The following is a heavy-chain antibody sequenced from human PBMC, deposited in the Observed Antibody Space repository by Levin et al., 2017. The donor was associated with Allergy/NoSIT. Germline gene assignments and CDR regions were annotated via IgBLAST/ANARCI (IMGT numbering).Heavy chain of an antibody. J-gene: IGHJ4*02. CDR2: ISAYNGNT. Sequence: ASVKVSCKASGFTFTSYGISWVRQAPGQGLEWMGWISAYNGNTNYAQKLQGRVTMTTDTSTSTAYMELRSLRSDDTAVYYCAREEYDSSGYYFDYWGQGTLVTVSS. CDR3: AREEYDSSGYYFDY. CDR1: GFTFTSYG. V-gene: IGHV1-18*01. D-gene: IGHD3-22*01.